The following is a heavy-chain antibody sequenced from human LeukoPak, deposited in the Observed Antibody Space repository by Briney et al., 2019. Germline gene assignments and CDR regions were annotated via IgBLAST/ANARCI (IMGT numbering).Heavy chain of an antibody. Sequence: SETLSLTCTVSGGSISSSSNYYWSWIRQPPGKGLEWIGYIYYSGSTNYNPSLKSRVTISVDTSKNQFPLKLSSVTAADTAVYYCARNDYGDYGFYYYYMDVWGKGTTVTVSS. D-gene: IGHD4-17*01. CDR2: IYYSGST. CDR1: GGSISSSSNYY. V-gene: IGHV4-61*01. CDR3: ARNDYGDYGFYYYYMDV. J-gene: IGHJ6*03.